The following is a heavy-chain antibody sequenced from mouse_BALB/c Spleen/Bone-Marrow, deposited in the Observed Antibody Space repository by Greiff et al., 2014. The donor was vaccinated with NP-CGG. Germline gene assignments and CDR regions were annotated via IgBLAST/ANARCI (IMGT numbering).Heavy chain of an antibody. CDR1: GFSLTSYG. CDR2: IWDGGST. CDR3: ARYYYGFLDY. Sequence: QVQLKQSGPGLVAPSQSLSITCTVSGFSLTSYGVHWVRQPPGKGLEWLGVIWDGGSTNYNSTLMSRLTISKDNSKSQVFLKMNSLQTDDTAMYYCARYYYGFLDYWGQGTTLTVSS. D-gene: IGHD1-2*01. V-gene: IGHV2-9*02. J-gene: IGHJ2*01.